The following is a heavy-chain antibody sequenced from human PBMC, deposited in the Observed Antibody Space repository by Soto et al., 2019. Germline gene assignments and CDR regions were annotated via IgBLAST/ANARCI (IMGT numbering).Heavy chain of an antibody. D-gene: IGHD6-19*01. CDR3: AKSSGWYINYFDP. Sequence: QVQPVESGGGVVQPGRSLRLSCAASGFTFSNYGMHWVRQAPGKGLEWVAVLSYDGSNKHYADSVKGRFTISRDNSKNTLYLQMNSLRTEDTAMYYCAKSSGWYINYFDPWGQGTLVTVSS. J-gene: IGHJ5*02. CDR2: LSYDGSNK. CDR1: GFTFSNYG. V-gene: IGHV3-30*18.